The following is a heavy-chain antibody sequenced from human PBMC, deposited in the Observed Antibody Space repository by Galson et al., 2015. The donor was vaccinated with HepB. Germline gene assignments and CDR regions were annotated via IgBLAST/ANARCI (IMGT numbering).Heavy chain of an antibody. Sequence: SLRLSCAASGFTLSSYSMSWVRQAPGKGLEWVANIKQDGSEKYYVDSVKGRFTISRDNAKNSLYLQMNSLRAEDTAVHYCARAGTLGIAVASTGNWGQGTLGSV. CDR3: ARAGTLGIAVASTGN. V-gene: IGHV3-7*03. J-gene: IGHJ4*02. D-gene: IGHD6-19*01. CDR1: GFTLSSYS. CDR2: IKQDGSEK.